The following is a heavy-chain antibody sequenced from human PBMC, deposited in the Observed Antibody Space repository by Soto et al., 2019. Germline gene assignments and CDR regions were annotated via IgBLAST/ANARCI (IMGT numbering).Heavy chain of an antibody. J-gene: IGHJ4*02. CDR3: ARDGLDYVWGSYRYYFDY. D-gene: IGHD3-16*02. Sequence: EVQLVESGGGLVQPGGSLRLSCAASGFTFSSYAMHWVRQAPGKGLEYVSAISSNGGSTYYANSVKGRFTISRDNSKNTLYLQMGSLRAEDMAVYYCARDGLDYVWGSYRYYFDYWGQGTLVTVSS. CDR2: ISSNGGST. CDR1: GFTFSSYA. V-gene: IGHV3-64*01.